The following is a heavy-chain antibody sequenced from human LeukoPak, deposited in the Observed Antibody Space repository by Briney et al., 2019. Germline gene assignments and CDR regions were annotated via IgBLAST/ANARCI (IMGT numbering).Heavy chain of an antibody. CDR3: AKGTHSSSWHWFDP. D-gene: IGHD6-13*01. CDR1: GLTFSSYS. J-gene: IGHJ5*02. V-gene: IGHV3-48*04. Sequence: PGGSLRLSCAVFGLTFSSYSVNWVRQAPGKGLEWVAYISSSGSPIYYADSVRGRFTISRDNAKSSLYLQMNSLRAEDTAVYYCAKGTHSSSWHWFDPWGQGTLVTVSS. CDR2: ISSSGSPI.